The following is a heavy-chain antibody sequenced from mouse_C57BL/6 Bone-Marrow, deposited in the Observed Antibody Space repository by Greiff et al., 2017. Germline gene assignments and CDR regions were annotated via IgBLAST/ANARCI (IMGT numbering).Heavy chain of an antibody. CDR1: GYAFTNYL. Sequence: VQLQQSGAELVRPGTSVKVSCKASGYAFTNYLIEWVKQRPGQGLEWIGVINPGSGGNNYNEKFKGKATLTADKSSSTAYMQLSSLTSEDSAVYFCARGTTVVHNYFDYWGQGTTLTVSS. J-gene: IGHJ2*01. CDR2: INPGSGGN. CDR3: ARGTTVVHNYFDY. V-gene: IGHV1-54*01. D-gene: IGHD1-1*01.